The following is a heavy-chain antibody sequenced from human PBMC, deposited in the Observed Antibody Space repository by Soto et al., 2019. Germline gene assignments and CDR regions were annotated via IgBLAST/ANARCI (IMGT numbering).Heavy chain of an antibody. CDR3: ARGPSGWFGFDY. D-gene: IGHD6-19*01. CDR1: GFTFSSNW. J-gene: IGHJ4*02. Sequence: GGSLSLSCAGSGFTFSSNWMHWVRQDPGKGLVWVSRLNSDGTSASYADSVKGRFTISRDNAKNTLFLQMNSLTAEDTALYYCARGPSGWFGFDYWGQGTLVTVSS. CDR2: LNSDGTSA. V-gene: IGHV3-74*01.